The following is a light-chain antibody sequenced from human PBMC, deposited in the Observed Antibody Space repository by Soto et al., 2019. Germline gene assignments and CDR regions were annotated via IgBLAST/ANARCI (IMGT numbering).Light chain of an antibody. CDR2: DAS. V-gene: IGKV1-5*01. CDR1: ESLIGW. Sequence: DIQLTQSPSTLSASVGDTVTISCRASESLIGWLAWYQQRPGSAPKLLIYDASSLEGGVPSRLTGDGSETEFSLTIASLQPDDCGTYYCQQYKSYPWTVGQGTKVDLK. J-gene: IGKJ1*01. CDR3: QQYKSYPWT.